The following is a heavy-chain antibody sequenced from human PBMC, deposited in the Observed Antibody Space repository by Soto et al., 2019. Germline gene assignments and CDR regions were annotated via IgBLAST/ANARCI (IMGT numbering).Heavy chain of an antibody. Sequence: QVQLQQWGAGLLKPSETLSLTCAVYGGSFSGYYWSWIRQPPGKGLEWIGEINHSGSTNYNPSLKSRVTISVDTSKNQFSLKLSSVTAADTAVYYCARLALRFHGAFDIWGQETMVTVSS. CDR2: INHSGST. CDR1: GGSFSGYY. V-gene: IGHV4-34*01. D-gene: IGHD3-3*01. CDR3: ARLALRFHGAFDI. J-gene: IGHJ3*02.